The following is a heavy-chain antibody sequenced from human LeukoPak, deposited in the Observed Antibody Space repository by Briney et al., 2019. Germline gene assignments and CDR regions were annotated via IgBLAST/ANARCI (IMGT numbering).Heavy chain of an antibody. V-gene: IGHV1-46*01. J-gene: IGHJ4*02. Sequence: ASVKVSCKASGYTFTSYYMHWVRQAPGQGLEWMGVINPSGGSTSYAQKFQGRVTMTRDTSTRTVYMERSSLRSEDTAVYYCASTIFGVVIYYWGQGTLVTVSS. CDR3: ASTIFGVVIYY. CDR2: INPSGGST. D-gene: IGHD3-3*01. CDR1: GYTFTSYY.